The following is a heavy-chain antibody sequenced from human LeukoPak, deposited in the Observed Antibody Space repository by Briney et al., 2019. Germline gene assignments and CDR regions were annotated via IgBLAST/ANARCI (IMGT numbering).Heavy chain of an antibody. J-gene: IGHJ3*02. CDR2: IIPIFGTA. D-gene: IGHD1-14*01. CDR3: ARQQHRDAFDI. V-gene: IGHV1-69*05. Sequence: SVKVSCKASGGTFSSYAISWVRQAPGQGLEWMGRIIPIFGTANYAQTFQGRVTITTDESTSTAYMELSSLRSEDTAVYYCARQQHRDAFDIWGQGTMVTVSS. CDR1: GGTFSSYA.